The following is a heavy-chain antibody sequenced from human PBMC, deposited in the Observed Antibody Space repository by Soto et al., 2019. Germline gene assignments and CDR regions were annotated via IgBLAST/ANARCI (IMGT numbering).Heavy chain of an antibody. J-gene: IGHJ4*02. CDR2: LWYDGSNK. Sequence: QVQRVESGGGVVQPGRSLRLSCAASGFTFSSQGMHWVRQAPGKGLEWVAVLWYDGSNKYYADSVKGRFTSSRDNSKNPLYLQMNSLRAEDTSVYYCARGEGSIVVVVADTDYFDYCGQGTLVTVSS. CDR1: GFTFSSQG. V-gene: IGHV3-33*01. CDR3: ARGEGSIVVVVADTDYFDY. D-gene: IGHD2-15*01.